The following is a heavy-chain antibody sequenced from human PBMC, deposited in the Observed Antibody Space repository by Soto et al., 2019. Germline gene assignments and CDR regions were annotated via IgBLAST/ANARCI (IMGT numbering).Heavy chain of an antibody. J-gene: IGHJ6*02. CDR2: ISRSGSIV. D-gene: IGHD2-21*01. CDR1: GFDFSDYY. V-gene: IGHV3-11*01. CDR3: ARLLAVVGSMKNTYYGLDV. Sequence: PGGSLRLSCEASGFDFSDYYMTWIRQAPGKGLEWVSYISRSGSIVYYADSVKGRFTISRDNAKKSLFLHMNDLRVEDTAIYFCARLLAVVGSMKNTYYGLDVWGQGTTVTVSS.